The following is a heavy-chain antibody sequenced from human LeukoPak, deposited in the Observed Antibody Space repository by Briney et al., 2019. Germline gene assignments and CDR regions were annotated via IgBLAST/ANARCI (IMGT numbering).Heavy chain of an antibody. D-gene: IGHD6-19*01. CDR2: TTASGATT. J-gene: IGHJ4*02. CDR3: AKDTPLTAYSSGWSVNCFDY. Sequence: GSLRLSCVASVFTSRSNAMSWVRLAPATGIEGVSTTTASGATTYYADSVKGRFTVCRDNSENTVYLQMNSLRAEDTAVYYCAKDTPLTAYSSGWSVNCFDYWGQGTLVPVSS. V-gene: IGHV3-23*01. CDR1: VFTSRSNA.